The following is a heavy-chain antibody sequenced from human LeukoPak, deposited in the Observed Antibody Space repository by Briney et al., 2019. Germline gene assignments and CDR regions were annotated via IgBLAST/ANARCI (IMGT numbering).Heavy chain of an antibody. D-gene: IGHD3-10*01. Sequence: GRSLRLSCAASGFTFSSYGMHWVRQAPGKGLERVAVIWYDGSNKYYADSVKGRFTISRDNSKNTLYLQMNSLRAEDTAVYYCARDLGGSGSYYFDYWGQGTLVTVSS. CDR2: IWYDGSNK. J-gene: IGHJ4*02. CDR1: GFTFSSYG. V-gene: IGHV3-33*01. CDR3: ARDLGGSGSYYFDY.